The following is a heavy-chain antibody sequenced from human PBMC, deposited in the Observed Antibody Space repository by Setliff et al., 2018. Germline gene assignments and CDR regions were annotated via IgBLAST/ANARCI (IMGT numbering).Heavy chain of an antibody. CDR1: GGTFTYYY. J-gene: IGHJ4*02. CDR3: ARKVEQWLTPHFDY. CDR2: VHFTGST. Sequence: PSETLSLTCAASGGTFTYYYWTWIRQPPGKGLEWIGYVHFTGSTNYNPSLKSRVTMSVDVSKSQFSLRLSSVTAADTAVYYCARKVEQWLTPHFDYWGQGALVTVSS. V-gene: IGHV4-59*01. D-gene: IGHD6-19*01.